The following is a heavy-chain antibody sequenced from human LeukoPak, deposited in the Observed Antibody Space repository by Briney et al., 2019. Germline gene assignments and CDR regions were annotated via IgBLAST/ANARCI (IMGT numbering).Heavy chain of an antibody. V-gene: IGHV4-39*07. CDR1: GGSISSSSYY. D-gene: IGHD5-18*01. J-gene: IGHJ4*02. CDR2: INHSGST. Sequence: SETLSLTCTVSGGSISSSSYYWGWIRQPPGKGLEWIGEINHSGSTNYNPSLKSRVTISVDTSKNQFSLKLSSVTAADTAVYYCARVGSGYSYEFDYWGQGTLVTVSS. CDR3: ARVGSGYSYEFDY.